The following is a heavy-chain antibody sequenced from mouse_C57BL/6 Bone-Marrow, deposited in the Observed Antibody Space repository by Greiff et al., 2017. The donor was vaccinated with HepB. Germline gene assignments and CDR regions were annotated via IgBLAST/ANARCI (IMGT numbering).Heavy chain of an antibody. CDR1: GYAFSSSW. Sequence: VKLQQSGPELVKPGASVKISCKASGYAFSSSWMNWVKQRPGKGLEWIGRIYPGDGDTNYNGKFKGKATLTADKSSSTAYMQLSSLTSEDSAVYFCARGGTPFAYWGQGTLVTVSA. CDR2: IYPGDGDT. D-gene: IGHD3-3*01. CDR3: ARGGTPFAY. V-gene: IGHV1-82*01. J-gene: IGHJ3*01.